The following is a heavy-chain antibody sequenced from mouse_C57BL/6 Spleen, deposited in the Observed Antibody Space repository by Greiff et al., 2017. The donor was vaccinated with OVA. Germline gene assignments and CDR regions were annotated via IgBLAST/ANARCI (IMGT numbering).Heavy chain of an antibody. CDR1: GYAFSSYW. D-gene: IGHD1-1*01. Sequence: VQLMESGAELVKPGASVKISCKASGYAFSSYWMNWVKQRPGKGLEWIGQMYPGDGDTNYNGKLKGKATLTADKSSSTAYMQLSSLTSEDSAVYFCARRGRYSYGSSPYYAMDYWGQGTSVTVSS. J-gene: IGHJ4*01. CDR2: MYPGDGDT. V-gene: IGHV1-80*01. CDR3: ARRGRYSYGSSPYYAMDY.